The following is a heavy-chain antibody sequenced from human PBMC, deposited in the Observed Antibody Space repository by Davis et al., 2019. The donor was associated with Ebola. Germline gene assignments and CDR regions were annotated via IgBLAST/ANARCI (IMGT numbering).Heavy chain of an antibody. D-gene: IGHD2-15*01. Sequence: SVKVSCKASGGTFSSYAISWVRQAPGQGLEWMGGIIPIFGTANYAQKFQGRVTITADESTSTAYMELSSLRSEDTAVYYCARDHCSGGSCYFDYWGQRALVTVSS. CDR3: ARDHCSGGSCYFDY. V-gene: IGHV1-69*13. CDR2: IIPIFGTA. J-gene: IGHJ4*02. CDR1: GGTFSSYA.